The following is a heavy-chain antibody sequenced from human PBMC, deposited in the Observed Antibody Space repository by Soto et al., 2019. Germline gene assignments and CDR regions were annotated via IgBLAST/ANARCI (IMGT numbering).Heavy chain of an antibody. CDR3: ERGSSSKRWSRWFDP. D-gene: IGHD3-3*01. Sequence: PSETLSLTCAVYGGSFSGYYWSWIRQPPGKGLEWIGEINHSGSTNYSPSLKSRVTISVDTSKNQFSLKLSSVTAADTAVYYCERGSSSKRWSRWFDPWGQGTLVTVYS. J-gene: IGHJ5*02. V-gene: IGHV4-34*01. CDR1: GGSFSGYY. CDR2: INHSGST.